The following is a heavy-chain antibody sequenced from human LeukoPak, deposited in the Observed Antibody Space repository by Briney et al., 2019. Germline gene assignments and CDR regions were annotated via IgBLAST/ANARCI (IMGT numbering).Heavy chain of an antibody. CDR1: GGSISSYY. J-gene: IGHJ4*02. D-gene: IGHD2-8*01. V-gene: IGHV4-59*01. Sequence: SETLSLTCTVSGGSISSYYWSWIRQPPGKGLEWIGYIYYSGSTNYNPSLKSRVTISLDTSKNQFSLKLSSVTAADTAVYYCARGRGDRPDCTNGVCYNDKLSGYFDYWGQGTLVTVSS. CDR2: IYYSGST. CDR3: ARGRGDRPDCTNGVCYNDKLSGYFDY.